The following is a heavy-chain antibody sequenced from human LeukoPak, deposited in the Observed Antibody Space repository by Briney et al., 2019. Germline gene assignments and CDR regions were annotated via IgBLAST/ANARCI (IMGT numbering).Heavy chain of an antibody. CDR3: ARPNTVVGSPYFDY. Sequence: GGSLRLSCAASGFTFSTYEMNWVRQAPGKGLEWVSSISSSSSYIYYADSVKGRFTISRDNAKNSLYLQMNSLRAEDTAVYFCARPNTVVGSPYFDYWGQGTLVTVSS. CDR1: GFTFSTYE. CDR2: ISSSSSYI. V-gene: IGHV3-21*01. D-gene: IGHD2-21*01. J-gene: IGHJ4*02.